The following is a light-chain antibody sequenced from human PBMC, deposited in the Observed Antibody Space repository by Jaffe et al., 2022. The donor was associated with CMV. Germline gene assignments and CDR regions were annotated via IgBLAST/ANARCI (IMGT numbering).Light chain of an antibody. V-gene: IGLV1-47*01. J-gene: IGLJ3*02. CDR3: AAWDDSLSGWV. CDR1: SSNIGSNY. CDR2: RNN. Sequence: QSLLTQPPSASGTPGQRVTISCSGSSSNIGSNYVYWYQQLPGTAPKLLIYRNNQRPSGVPDRFSGSKSDTSGSLAISGLRSEDEADYYCAAWDDSLSGWVFGGGTKLTVL.